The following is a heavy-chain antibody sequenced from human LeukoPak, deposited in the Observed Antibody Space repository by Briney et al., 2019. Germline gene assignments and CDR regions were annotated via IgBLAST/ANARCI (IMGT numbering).Heavy chain of an antibody. J-gene: IGHJ4*02. V-gene: IGHV3-7*03. CDR3: ARVEYSGNGNLY. D-gene: IGHD1-26*01. CDR1: GLTFINYW. Sequence: GGSLRLSCAGSGLTFINYWMTWVRQVPGKGLEWVANINRDGSGKYYLPSVRGRFTISKDDAKDSLYLQMDSLRPEDTAIYYCARVEYSGNGNLYWGQGTLVTVSS. CDR2: INRDGSGK.